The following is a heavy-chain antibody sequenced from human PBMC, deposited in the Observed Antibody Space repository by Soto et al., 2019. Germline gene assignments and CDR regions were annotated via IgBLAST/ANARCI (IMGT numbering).Heavy chain of an antibody. V-gene: IGHV3-74*01. D-gene: IGHD3-10*01. Sequence: EVQLVESGGGLVQPGGSLRLSCAASGFTFSGSWMHWVRQAPGKGLVWVSRINGDGSGTSYADFVKGRFTISRDDAKNTLFLQMNGLRAEDTAVYYCARGIFGSGTANDYWGLGTLVTVSS. CDR2: INGDGSGT. J-gene: IGHJ4*02. CDR3: ARGIFGSGTANDY. CDR1: GFTFSGSW.